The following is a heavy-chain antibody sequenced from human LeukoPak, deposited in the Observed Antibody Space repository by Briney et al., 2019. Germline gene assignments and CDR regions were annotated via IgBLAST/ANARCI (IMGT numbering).Heavy chain of an antibody. CDR1: GFTFSNFA. Sequence: QAGGSLRLSCAASGFTFSNFAMSWVRQAPGKGLEWVSAISGSGHNTYYADSVKGRFTISRDNSKNTLYLQMSSLRAEDTAVYYCVKGGNSGWWYFDYWGQGTLVTVSS. V-gene: IGHV3-23*01. CDR3: VKGGNSGWWYFDY. CDR2: ISGSGHNT. D-gene: IGHD6-19*01. J-gene: IGHJ4*02.